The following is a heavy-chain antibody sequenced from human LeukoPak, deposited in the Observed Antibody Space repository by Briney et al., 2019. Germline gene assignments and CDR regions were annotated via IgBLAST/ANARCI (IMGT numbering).Heavy chain of an antibody. J-gene: IGHJ4*02. V-gene: IGHV4-38-2*01. CDR3: ARRVFPDYFDC. D-gene: IGHD3-10*01. CDR1: GYSISSGYY. CDR2: IYQSGST. Sequence: SETLSLTCAVSGYSISSGYYWGWIRQPPGKGLEWIGTIYQSGSTNYNPSLKSRVTISVDTSKNQFSLNLSSVTAADTAVYYCARRVFPDYFDCWGQGTLVTVSS.